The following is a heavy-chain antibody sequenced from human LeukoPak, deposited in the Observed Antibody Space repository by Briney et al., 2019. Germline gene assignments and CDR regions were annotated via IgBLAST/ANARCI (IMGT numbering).Heavy chain of an antibody. CDR3: AKDRFRTTVTTPSDY. CDR1: GFTFSSSG. CDR2: IRFDGTTK. J-gene: IGHJ4*02. D-gene: IGHD4-11*01. Sequence: PGGSLRLSCAASGFTFSSSGMHWVRQAPGRGLEWVAFIRFDGTTKYYAQSVRGRFTISRDNSKNTLYLQMNSLRAEDTAVYYCAKDRFRTTVTTPSDYWGQGTLVTVSS. V-gene: IGHV3-30*02.